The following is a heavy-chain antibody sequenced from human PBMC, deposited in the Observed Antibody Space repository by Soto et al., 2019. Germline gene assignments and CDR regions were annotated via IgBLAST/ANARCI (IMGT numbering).Heavy chain of an antibody. CDR2: ISSDYNYI. D-gene: IGHD2-8*02. CDR1: GFAFTSYS. Sequence: EVQLVESGGGLVKPGGSLRLSCAASGFAFTSYSMNWIRQAPGKGLEWVSSISSDYNYIYYADSVKGRFTISRDTAKDSVWLQLNSLKPEDTAVYYCARGRTCTGPPCYGGGDYWGQGTLVAVSS. CDR3: ARGRTCTGPPCYGGGDY. J-gene: IGHJ4*02. V-gene: IGHV3-21*06.